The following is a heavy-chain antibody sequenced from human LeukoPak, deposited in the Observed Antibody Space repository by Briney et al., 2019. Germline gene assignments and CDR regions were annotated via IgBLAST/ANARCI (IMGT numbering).Heavy chain of an antibody. CDR1: GGTFSSYA. CDR3: ANFNYYDSSGSTDDAFDI. D-gene: IGHD3-22*01. V-gene: IGHV1-69*05. CDR2: IIPIFGTT. Sequence: GASVKVSCKASGGTFSSYAISWVRQAPGQGLEWMGGIIPIFGTTNCAQKFQGRVTITTDESTSTAYMELSSLRSEDTAVYYCANFNYYDSSGSTDDAFDIWGQGTMVTVSS. J-gene: IGHJ3*02.